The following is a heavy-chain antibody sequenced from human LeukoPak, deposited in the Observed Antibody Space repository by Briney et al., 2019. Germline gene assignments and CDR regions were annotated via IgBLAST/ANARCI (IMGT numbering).Heavy chain of an antibody. Sequence: ASVKVSCRASGYTFTNFGISWVRQAPGQGLEWIAWISAYNGNPTYAQKLQGRVTVTTDTSTNTAYMELRSLTSDDPAVYFCARAGQGYYFDTSAYYFDYWGQGPLVTVSS. D-gene: IGHD3-22*01. V-gene: IGHV1-18*01. CDR2: ISAYNGNP. CDR1: GYTFTNFG. CDR3: ARAGQGYYFDTSAYYFDY. J-gene: IGHJ4*02.